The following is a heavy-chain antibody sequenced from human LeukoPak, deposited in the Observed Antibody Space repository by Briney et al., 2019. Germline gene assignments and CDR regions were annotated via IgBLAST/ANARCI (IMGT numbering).Heavy chain of an antibody. D-gene: IGHD3-10*01. V-gene: IGHV1-18*01. CDR3: AKANSNSITMVRGSRPHLDYYYGMDV. CDR1: GYTFTSYG. J-gene: IGHJ6*02. Sequence: ASVKVSCKASGYTFTSYGISWVRQAPGRGLEWMGWISAYNGNTNYAQKLQGRVTMTTDTSTSTAYMELRSLRSDDTAVYYCAKANSNSITMVRGSRPHLDYYYGMDVWGQGTTVTVSS. CDR2: ISAYNGNT.